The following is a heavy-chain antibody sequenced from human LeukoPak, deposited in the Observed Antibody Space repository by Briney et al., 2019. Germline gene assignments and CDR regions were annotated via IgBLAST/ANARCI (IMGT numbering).Heavy chain of an antibody. J-gene: IGHJ4*02. D-gene: IGHD2-15*01. Sequence: ASVKVSCKASGYTFTGHYMHWVRQAPGQGLEWMGWINPNSGGTNYAQKFQGRVTMTRDTSISTAYMELSRLRSDDTAVYYCATGNCSGGSCYSYFDYWGQGTLVTVSS. V-gene: IGHV1-2*02. CDR3: ATGNCSGGSCYSYFDY. CDR2: INPNSGGT. CDR1: GYTFTGHY.